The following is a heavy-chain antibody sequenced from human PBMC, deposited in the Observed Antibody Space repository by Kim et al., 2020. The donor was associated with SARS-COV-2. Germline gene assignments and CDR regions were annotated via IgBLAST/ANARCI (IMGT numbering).Heavy chain of an antibody. CDR1: GGSISSGGYY. CDR3: ARGPSYDSSVYFDC. Sequence: SETLSLTCTVSGGSISSGGYYWSWIRQHPGKGLEWIGYIYYSGSTYYNPSLKSRVTISVDTSKNQFSLKLSSVTAADTAVYYCARGPSYDSSVYFDCWGQGTLVTVYS. D-gene: IGHD3-22*01. V-gene: IGHV4-31*03. CDR2: IYYSGST. J-gene: IGHJ4*02.